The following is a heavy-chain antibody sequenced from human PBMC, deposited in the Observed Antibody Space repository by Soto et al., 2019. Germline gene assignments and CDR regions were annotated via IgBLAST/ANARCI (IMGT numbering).Heavy chain of an antibody. V-gene: IGHV3-30*18. CDR1: GFTFSSYG. D-gene: IGHD4-17*01. CDR3: AKLFTVTPNFDY. J-gene: IGHJ4*02. Sequence: GGSLRLSCAASGFTFSSYGMHWVRQAPGKGLEWVAVISYDGSNKYYADSAKGRFTISGDNSKNTLYLQMNSLRAEDTAVYYCAKLFTVTPNFDYWGQGTLVTVSS. CDR2: ISYDGSNK.